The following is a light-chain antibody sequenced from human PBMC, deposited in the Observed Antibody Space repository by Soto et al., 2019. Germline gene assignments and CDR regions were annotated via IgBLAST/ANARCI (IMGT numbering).Light chain of an antibody. J-gene: IGLJ2*01. CDR1: SSDVGGYNY. CDR3: RSYTSSSVVV. CDR2: DVS. Sequence: QSALTQPASVSGSPGQSITISCTGTSSDVGGYNYVSWYQQHPGKAPKLMIYDVSNRPSGVSNRFSGSKSGNTASLTISGLQDEDEADYYCRSYTSSSVVVFGGGTKLTVL. V-gene: IGLV2-14*01.